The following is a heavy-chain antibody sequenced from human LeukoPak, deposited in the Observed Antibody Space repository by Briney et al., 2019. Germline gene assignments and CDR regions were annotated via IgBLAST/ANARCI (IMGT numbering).Heavy chain of an antibody. CDR1: GYTFTSYG. J-gene: IGHJ5*02. D-gene: IGHD2-21*02. CDR2: ISAYNGNT. CDR3: ARVNVVSVVVTASRANWFDP. Sequence: GASVKVSCKASGYTFTSYGISWVRQAPGQGLEWMGWISAYNGNTNYAQKLQGRATMTTDTSTSTAYMELRSLRSDDTAVYYCARVNVVSVVVTASRANWFDPWGQGTLVTVSS. V-gene: IGHV1-18*01.